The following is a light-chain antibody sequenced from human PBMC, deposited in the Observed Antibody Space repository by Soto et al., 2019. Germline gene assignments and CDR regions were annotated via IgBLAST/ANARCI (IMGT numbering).Light chain of an antibody. CDR3: QQLNSYPLT. V-gene: IGKV1-9*01. CDR2: AAS. Sequence: IPLTQSPSSLSASVGYRVTITCRASPGISRSLAWYQQKPGKAPKLLIYAASTLQSGVPSRFSGSGYGTDFTLTISSLQPEDFATYYCQQLNSYPLTFGGGTKVDTK. J-gene: IGKJ4*01. CDR1: PGISRS.